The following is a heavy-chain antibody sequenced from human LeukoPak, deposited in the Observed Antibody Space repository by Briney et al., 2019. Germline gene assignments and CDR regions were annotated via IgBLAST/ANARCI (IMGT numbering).Heavy chain of an antibody. CDR3: ARDQTYYYDGSGLPAHLT. CDR1: GYTFTSYY. J-gene: IGHJ4*02. CDR2: INPSGGST. D-gene: IGHD3-22*01. Sequence: ASVKVSCKASGYTFTSYYMHWVRQAPGQGLEWMGIINPSGGSTSYAQKFQGRVTMTRDTSTSTVYMELSSLRSEDTAVYYCARDQTYYYDGSGLPAHLTWGQGTLVTVSS. V-gene: IGHV1-46*01.